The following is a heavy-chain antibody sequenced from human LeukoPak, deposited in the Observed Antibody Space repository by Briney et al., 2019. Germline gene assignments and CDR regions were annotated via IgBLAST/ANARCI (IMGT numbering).Heavy chain of an antibody. D-gene: IGHD5-18*01. CDR1: GYSISSGYY. V-gene: IGHV4-38-2*02. Sequence: SETLSLTCTVSGYSISSGYYWGWIRQPPGKGLEWIGSIYHSGSTYYNPSLKSRVTISVDTSKNQFSLKLSSVTAADTAVYYCAREYNVDTAMAEASDYWGQGTLVTVSS. J-gene: IGHJ4*02. CDR2: IYHSGST. CDR3: AREYNVDTAMAEASDY.